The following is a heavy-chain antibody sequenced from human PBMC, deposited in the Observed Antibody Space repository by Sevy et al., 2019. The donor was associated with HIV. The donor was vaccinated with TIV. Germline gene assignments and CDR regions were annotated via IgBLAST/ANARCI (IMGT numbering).Heavy chain of an antibody. CDR1: GFTFSNAW. J-gene: IGHJ4*02. V-gene: IGHV3-15*07. D-gene: IGHD4-4*01. CDR2: IKSKTDGGTT. CDR3: TTSYSNYYYFDY. Sequence: GRSLRLSCAASGFTFSNAWMNWVRQAPGKGLEWVGRIKSKTDGGTTDYAAPVKGRFTISRDDSKNTLYLQMNSLKTEDTAVYYCTTSYSNYYYFDYWGQGTLVTVSS.